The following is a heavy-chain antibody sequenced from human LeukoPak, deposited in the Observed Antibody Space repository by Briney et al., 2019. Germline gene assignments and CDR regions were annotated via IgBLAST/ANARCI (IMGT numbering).Heavy chain of an antibody. CDR2: TYHTGST. Sequence: SETLSPTCAVSGGSISSSNWWSWVRQPPGKGLEWIGETYHTGSTNYNPSLKSRVTISVDKTKNQFSPKLTSVTAADTAVYYCASRVPAAMRDAFDIWGQGTMVTVSS. J-gene: IGHJ3*02. D-gene: IGHD2-2*01. V-gene: IGHV4-4*02. CDR1: GGSISSSNW. CDR3: ASRVPAAMRDAFDI.